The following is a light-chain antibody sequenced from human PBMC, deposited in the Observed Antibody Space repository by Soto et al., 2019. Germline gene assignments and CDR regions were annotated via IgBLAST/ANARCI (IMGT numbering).Light chain of an antibody. CDR1: QSISSW. CDR3: QQYNSYPIT. J-gene: IGKJ5*01. V-gene: IGKV1-5*03. CDR2: HAS. Sequence: DIQMTQSPSTLSASVGDRVTITCRASQSISSWLAWYQQKPGKAPKLLIYHASGLENGVPSRFSGSGTGTEFTLTISSLQPDDVATYYCQQYNSYPITFGQGTRLEIK.